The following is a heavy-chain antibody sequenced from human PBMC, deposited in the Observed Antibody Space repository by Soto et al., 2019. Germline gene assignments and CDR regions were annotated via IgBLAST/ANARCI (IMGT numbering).Heavy chain of an antibody. CDR1: GFTFSSYA. CDR2: ISGSGGST. V-gene: IGHV3-23*01. Sequence: EVQLLESGGGLVQPGGSLRLSCAASGFTFSSYAMSWVRQAPGKGLEWVSAISGSGGSTYYADSVKGRFTISRDNSKNTLYLQMNSRRAEDTAVYYCAKDRPEYCSSTSCYVFPYNWFDPWGQGTLVTVSS. D-gene: IGHD2-2*01. CDR3: AKDRPEYCSSTSCYVFPYNWFDP. J-gene: IGHJ5*02.